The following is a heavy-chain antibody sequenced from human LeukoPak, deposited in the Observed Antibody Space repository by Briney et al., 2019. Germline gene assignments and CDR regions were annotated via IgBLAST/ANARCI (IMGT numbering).Heavy chain of an antibody. CDR2: ISGSDADT. D-gene: IGHD5-24*01. V-gene: IGHV3-23*01. CDR1: GCSISSIC. CDR3: AKGLASDGWLGHDH. J-gene: IGHJ4*02. Sequence: AESLSLSCEASGCSISSICKSWVWNRPRKGLGLDSDISGSDADTHYSDSLNGRFIIFTVNLKNTLYAQKISLRADDTAVYYCAKGLASDGWLGHDHWGQGTLVTVSS.